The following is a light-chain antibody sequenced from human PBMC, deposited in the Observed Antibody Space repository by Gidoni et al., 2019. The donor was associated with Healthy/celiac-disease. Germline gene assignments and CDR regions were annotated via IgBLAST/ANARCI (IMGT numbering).Light chain of an antibody. Sequence: EIVLTQSTGTLSLSPGERATLSCRASQSVSSSYLAWYQQKPGQAPRLLIYGASSRATGIPDRSSGSGSGTDFTLTISRLEPEDFAVYYCQQYGSSPSCSFGQGTKLEIK. CDR1: QSVSSSY. CDR2: GAS. CDR3: QQYGSSPSCS. J-gene: IGKJ2*04. V-gene: IGKV3-20*01.